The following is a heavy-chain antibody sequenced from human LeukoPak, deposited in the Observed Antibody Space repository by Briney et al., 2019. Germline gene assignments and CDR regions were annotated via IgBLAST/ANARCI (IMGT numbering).Heavy chain of an antibody. J-gene: IGHJ4*02. Sequence: SETLSLTCAVSGGSFSGYYWTWIRQPPGKGLEWIGEINHSGSANYNPSLKSRVTISVDTSKNQFSLKLSSVTAADTAVYYCARNVEMATISDYWGQGTLVTVSS. CDR1: GGSFSGYY. CDR2: INHSGSA. V-gene: IGHV4-34*01. CDR3: ARNVEMATISDY. D-gene: IGHD5-12*01.